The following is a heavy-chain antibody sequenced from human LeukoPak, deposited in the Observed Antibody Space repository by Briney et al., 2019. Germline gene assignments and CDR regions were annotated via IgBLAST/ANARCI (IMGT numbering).Heavy chain of an antibody. V-gene: IGHV4-59*01. CDR1: GGSISSYY. J-gene: IGHJ4*02. Sequence: SETLSLTCTVSGGSISSYYWSWIRQPPGKGLEWIGYIYYSGSTNYTPSLKSRVTISVDTSKNQFSLKLSSVTAADTAVYYCARSQDGYNYNYWGQGTLVTVSS. CDR3: ARSQDGYNYNY. D-gene: IGHD5-24*01. CDR2: IYYSGST.